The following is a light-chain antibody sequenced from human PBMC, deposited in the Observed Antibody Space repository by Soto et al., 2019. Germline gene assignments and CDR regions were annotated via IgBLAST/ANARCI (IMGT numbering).Light chain of an antibody. J-gene: IGKJ5*01. CDR1: QSVTSSY. V-gene: IGKV3-15*01. CDR3: QQYNNWPT. Sequence: EIVLTQSPGTLSLSPGERANLSCRASQSVTSSYLAWYQQKPGQAPRLLIYGASSRATGIPARFSGSGSGTEFTLTISSLQSEDFAVYYCQQYNNWPTFGQGTRLEIK. CDR2: GAS.